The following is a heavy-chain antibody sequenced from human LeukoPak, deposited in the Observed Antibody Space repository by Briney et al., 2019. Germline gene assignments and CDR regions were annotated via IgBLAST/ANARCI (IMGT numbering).Heavy chain of an antibody. CDR1: GGSISSYY. D-gene: IGHD4-11*01. CDR2: IYYSGST. CDR3: ARHRTTIYSNTYYVDY. V-gene: IGHV4-59*08. J-gene: IGHJ4*02. Sequence: PSETLSLTCTVSGGSISSYYWNWIRQPPGKGLEWIGYIYYSGSTNYNPSLKSRVTISVDTSKNQFSLRLSSVTAADTAVYYCARHRTTIYSNTYYVDYWGQGTLVTVSS.